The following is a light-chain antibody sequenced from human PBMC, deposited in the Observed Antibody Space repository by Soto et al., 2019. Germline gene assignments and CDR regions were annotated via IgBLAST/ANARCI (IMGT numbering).Light chain of an antibody. Sequence: EIVLTQSPGTLSLSPGERATLCCWASQSVSSYLAWYQQKPGQAPRLLIYDASNRATGIPARFSGSGSGTDFTLTISSLEPEDFAVYYCQQRSNWPRTFGQGTRLEIK. J-gene: IGKJ5*01. V-gene: IGKV3-11*01. CDR1: QSVSSY. CDR3: QQRSNWPRT. CDR2: DAS.